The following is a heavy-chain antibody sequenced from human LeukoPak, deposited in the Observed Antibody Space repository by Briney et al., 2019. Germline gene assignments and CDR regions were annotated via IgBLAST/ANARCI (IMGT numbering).Heavy chain of an antibody. J-gene: IGHJ5*02. CDR2: TFYIGAT. V-gene: IGHV4-59*11. CDR1: GGSIRSHH. D-gene: IGHD1-1*01. CDR3: AKRDRGGWFDP. Sequence: PSETLSLTCTVSGGSIRSHHWTWIRQAPGKRLEWIGYTFYIGATYYNPSLRSRVTISIDTSKNQFSLKVTSVTTADTAVYCCAKRDRGGWFDPWGQGTLVTVSS.